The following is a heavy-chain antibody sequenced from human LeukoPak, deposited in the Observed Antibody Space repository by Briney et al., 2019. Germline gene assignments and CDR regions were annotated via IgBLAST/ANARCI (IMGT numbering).Heavy chain of an antibody. D-gene: IGHD1-7*01. CDR3: ARSITGTTGRFDP. CDR1: GGSISSGGYY. CDR2: IYHSGST. J-gene: IGHJ5*02. V-gene: IGHV4-30-2*01. Sequence: SETLSLTCTVSGGSISSGGYYWSWIRQPPGKGLEWIGYIYHSGSTYYNPSLKSRVTISVDRSKNQFSLKLSSVTAADTAVYYCARSITGTTGRFDPWGQGTLVTVSS.